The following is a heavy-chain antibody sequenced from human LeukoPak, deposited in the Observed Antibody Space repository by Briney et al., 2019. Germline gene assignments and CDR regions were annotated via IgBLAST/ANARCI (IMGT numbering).Heavy chain of an antibody. J-gene: IGHJ3*02. Sequence: GGSLRLSCAASGFTFSSYVMSWVRQAPGKGLEWVSAISGSGGATYYADSVKGRFTISRDNSKNTLYLQMNSLRAEDTAVYYCAKVPVFSLTISEVVTDDAFDIWGQGTIVTVSS. V-gene: IGHV3-23*01. CDR2: ISGSGGAT. D-gene: IGHD3-3*01. CDR1: GFTFSSYV. CDR3: AKVPVFSLTISEVVTDDAFDI.